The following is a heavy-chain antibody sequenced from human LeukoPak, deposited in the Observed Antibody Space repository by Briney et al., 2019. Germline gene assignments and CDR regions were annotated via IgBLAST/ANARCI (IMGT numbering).Heavy chain of an antibody. CDR3: ASLAGGYFFGH. CDR1: GFTFSSNT. D-gene: IGHD1-26*01. CDR2: ISYDGSNK. Sequence: PGGSLRLSCAASGFTFSSNTMHWVRQAPGKGLEWVAVISYDGSNKYYADSVKGRFTISRDNSKNTLYLQINSPRVEDTAVYYCASLAGGYFFGHWGQGTLVTVSS. J-gene: IGHJ4*02. V-gene: IGHV3-30*04.